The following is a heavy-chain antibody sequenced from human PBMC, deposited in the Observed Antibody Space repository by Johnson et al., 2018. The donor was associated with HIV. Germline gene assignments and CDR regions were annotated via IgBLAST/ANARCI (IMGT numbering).Heavy chain of an antibody. D-gene: IGHD3-16*01. CDR3: ARKGACAFDI. V-gene: IGHV3-30*02. J-gene: IGHJ3*02. CDR2: IRYDGSNK. Sequence: VQLVESGGGVVQPGGSLRLSCAASGFTFSSYGMHWVRQAPGKGLEWVAFIRYDGSNKYYADSVKGRFTISRDNRKKTLYMQMNSLRAEDTAVYYCARKGACAFDIWGQGTMVTVSS. CDR1: GFTFSSYG.